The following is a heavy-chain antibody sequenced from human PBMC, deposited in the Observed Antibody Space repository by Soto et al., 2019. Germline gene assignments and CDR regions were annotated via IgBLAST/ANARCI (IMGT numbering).Heavy chain of an antibody. Sequence: QVQLQESGPGLVKPSETLSLTCTVSGGSITNYYCSWFRQPPGKGLEWIGYIQYTGYSAYNLSLKRRVTMSMDTSKTPFSLMVESVTATDTAVYYCARHGFGPLHGLVDVWGQGTTVIVSS. J-gene: IGHJ6*02. V-gene: IGHV4-59*08. D-gene: IGHD3-10*01. CDR1: GGSITNYY. CDR3: ARHGFGPLHGLVDV. CDR2: IQYTGYS.